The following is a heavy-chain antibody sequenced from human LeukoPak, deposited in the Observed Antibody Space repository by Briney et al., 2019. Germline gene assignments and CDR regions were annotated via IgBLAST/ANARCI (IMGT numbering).Heavy chain of an antibody. Sequence: ASVTVSCKASGYTFTSYYMHWVRQAPGQGLEWMGIINPSGGSTSYAQKFQGRVTMTRDTSTSTVYMELSSLRSEDTAVYYCARDSGSYPSDYWGQGTLVTVPS. J-gene: IGHJ4*02. CDR1: GYTFTSYY. CDR2: INPSGGST. V-gene: IGHV1-46*03. CDR3: ARDSGSYPSDY. D-gene: IGHD1-26*01.